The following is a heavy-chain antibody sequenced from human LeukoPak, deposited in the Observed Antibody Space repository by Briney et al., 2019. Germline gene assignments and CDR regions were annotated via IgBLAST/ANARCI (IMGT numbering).Heavy chain of an antibody. CDR1: GGSISSGGYY. D-gene: IGHD6-6*01. Sequence: SQTLSLTCTVSGGSISSGGYYWSWIRQHPGKGLEWIGYIYYSGSTYYNPSLKSRVTISVDTSKNQFSLKLSSVTAADTAVYYCARGGAARLHFQNWGQGTLVTVSS. V-gene: IGHV4-31*03. J-gene: IGHJ1*01. CDR3: ARGGAARLHFQN. CDR2: IYYSGST.